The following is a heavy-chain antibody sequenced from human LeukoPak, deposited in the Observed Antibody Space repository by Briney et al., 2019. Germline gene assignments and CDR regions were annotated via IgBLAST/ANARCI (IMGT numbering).Heavy chain of an antibody. CDR1: GFTFSSYE. V-gene: IGHV3-48*03. D-gene: IGHD3-10*02. J-gene: IGHJ6*04. Sequence: GSLRLSCAASGFTFSSYEMNWVRQAPGKGLEWVSYISSSGSTIYYADSVKGRFTISRDNAKNLLYLQMNSLRTEDTAVYYCAELGITMIGGVWGKGTTVTISS. CDR3: AELGITMIGGV. CDR2: ISSSGSTI.